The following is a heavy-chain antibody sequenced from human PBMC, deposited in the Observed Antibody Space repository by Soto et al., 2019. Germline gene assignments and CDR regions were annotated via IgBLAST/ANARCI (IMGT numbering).Heavy chain of an antibody. D-gene: IGHD5-18*01. V-gene: IGHV1-18*01. J-gene: IGHJ4*02. CDR1: GYTFTTYG. CDR3: ARAIAGGYGHTTLDY. CDR2: INAYNVNT. Sequence: QVQLVQSGAEVKKPGASVKVSCKASGYTFTTYGISWVRQAPGQGLEWMGWINAYNVNTNYAQKVQGRVTTTTDTSTSTVYMDLRSLRSDDTAVYYCARAIAGGYGHTTLDYWGQGTLVPVSS.